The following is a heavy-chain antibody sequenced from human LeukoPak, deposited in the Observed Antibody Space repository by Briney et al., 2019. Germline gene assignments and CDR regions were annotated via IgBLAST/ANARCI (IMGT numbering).Heavy chain of an antibody. CDR1: GFTFKNYA. Sequence: PGGSLRPSCAAPGFTFKNYAMTWVRQAPGKGLGWVSAISGIGGSIGYADSVKGRFTISRDNAKNSLYLQMNSLRAEDTALYYCAKDISHYYDSSGYHRENWFDPWGQGTLVTVSS. CDR2: ISGIGGSI. CDR3: AKDISHYYDSSGYHRENWFDP. D-gene: IGHD3-22*01. J-gene: IGHJ5*02. V-gene: IGHV3-9*01.